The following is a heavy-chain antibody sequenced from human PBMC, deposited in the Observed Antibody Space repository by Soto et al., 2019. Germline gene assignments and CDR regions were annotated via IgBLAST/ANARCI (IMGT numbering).Heavy chain of an antibody. J-gene: IGHJ4*02. D-gene: IGHD3-16*01. V-gene: IGHV3-7*01. CDR3: AREWGTSAGRGSDY. Sequence: PGGSLRLSCAASGFTFSTYWMSWVRQAPGKGLEWLANIKYDDSEKYYVDSVKGRFTISRDNAKNSLYLQMNSLRVEDTAVYYCAREWGTSAGRGSDYWGQGTLVTVSS. CDR1: GFTFSTYW. CDR2: IKYDDSEK.